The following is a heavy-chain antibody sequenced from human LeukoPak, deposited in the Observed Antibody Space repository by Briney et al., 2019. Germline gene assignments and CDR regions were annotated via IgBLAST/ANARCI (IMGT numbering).Heavy chain of an antibody. V-gene: IGHV4-4*07. CDR3: ARDLDSWGAFDI. J-gene: IGHJ3*02. CDR1: GASISSYY. CDR2: LYPSGST. Sequence: PSETLSLTCAVSGASISSYYWSWIRQPAWKGLEWIGRLYPSGSTNYNPSLKSRVTMSVDTSKNHFSLKLSSVTAADTAVYYCARDLDSWGAFDIWGQGTMVTVSS. D-gene: IGHD7-27*01.